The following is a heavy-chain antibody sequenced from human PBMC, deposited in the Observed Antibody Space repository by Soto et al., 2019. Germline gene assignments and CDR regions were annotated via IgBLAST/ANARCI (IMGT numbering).Heavy chain of an antibody. J-gene: IGHJ3*02. CDR1: GFTFRTYG. CDR2: FWYDGSNK. CDR3: ARDGTFGAKGGSLDI. D-gene: IGHD3-16*01. V-gene: IGHV3-33*01. Sequence: GGSLRLSCAASGFTFRTYGMHWVRQAPGKGLEWVAIFWYDGSNKYYAESVKGRFTISRDNSKNTLYLQMNSLRAEDTAVYYCARDGTFGAKGGSLDIWGQGTMVTVSS.